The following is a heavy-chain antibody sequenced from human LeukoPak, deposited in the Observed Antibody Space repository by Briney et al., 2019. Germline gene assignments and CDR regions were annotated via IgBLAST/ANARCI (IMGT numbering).Heavy chain of an antibody. CDR2: IKQDGSEK. Sequence: GGSLRLSCAASGFTFSSYWMSWVRQAPGKGLEWVANIKQDGSEKYYVDSVKGRFTISRDNAKNSLYLQMNSLRAEDTAVYYCARDNWRDDILTGYYPSGYYYYYYMDVWGKGTTVTISS. CDR3: ARDNWRDDILTGYYPSGYYYYYYMDV. J-gene: IGHJ6*03. D-gene: IGHD3-9*01. CDR1: GFTFSSYW. V-gene: IGHV3-7*01.